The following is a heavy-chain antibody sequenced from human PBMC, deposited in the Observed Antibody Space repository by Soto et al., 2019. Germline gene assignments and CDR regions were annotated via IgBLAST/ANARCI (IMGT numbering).Heavy chain of an antibody. CDR1: GDSVSSNSAA. CDR2: TYYRSKWYN. J-gene: IGHJ4*02. Sequence: SATLSLTCASSGDSVSSNSAAWNWIRQSPSRGLEWLGRTYYRSKWYNDYAVSVKSRITINPDTSKNQFSLQLNSVTPEDTAVYYCARAVEYCSSTSCLPLFDYWGQGTLVTVSS. D-gene: IGHD2-2*01. CDR3: ARAVEYCSSTSCLPLFDY. V-gene: IGHV6-1*01.